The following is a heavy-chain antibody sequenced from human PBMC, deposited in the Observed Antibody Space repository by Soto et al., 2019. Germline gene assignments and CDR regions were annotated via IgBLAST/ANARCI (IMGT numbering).Heavy chain of an antibody. CDR1: GGSFSGYY. CDR2: INHSGST. Sequence: QVQLQQWGAGLLKPSETLSLTCAVYGGSFSGYYWSWIRQPPWKGLEWIGEINHSGSTNYNPSLKSRVTISVDTSKNQFSLKLSSVTAADTAVYYCARTPPRAIVATRGFFDYWGQGTLVTVAS. J-gene: IGHJ4*02. V-gene: IGHV4-34*01. CDR3: ARTPPRAIVATRGFFDY. D-gene: IGHD5-12*01.